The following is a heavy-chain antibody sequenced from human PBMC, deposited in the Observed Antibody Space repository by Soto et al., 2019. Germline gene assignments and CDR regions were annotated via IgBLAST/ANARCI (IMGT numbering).Heavy chain of an antibody. Sequence: QVQLQESGPGLVKPSETLSLTCTVSGGSISSYYWSWIRQPPGKGLEWIGYIYYSGSTNYNPSLKSRVTISVDTSKNQFSLKLSSVTAADTAVYYCARSLKAAAGIDYWGQGTLVTVSA. D-gene: IGHD6-13*01. V-gene: IGHV4-59*01. CDR1: GGSISSYY. J-gene: IGHJ4*02. CDR3: ARSLKAAAGIDY. CDR2: IYYSGST.